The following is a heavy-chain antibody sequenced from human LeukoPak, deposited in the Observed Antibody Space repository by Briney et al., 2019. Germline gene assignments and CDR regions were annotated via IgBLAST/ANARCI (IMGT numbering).Heavy chain of an antibody. J-gene: IGHJ4*02. Sequence: PGGSLRLSCAASGFTFSSYSMNWVRQAPGKGLEWVPSISSSSSYIYYADSVKGRFTISKDNAKNTVYLQMNSLRAEDTAVYYCVSFYETYWGRGTLVTVSS. V-gene: IGHV3-21*01. CDR2: ISSSSSYI. D-gene: IGHD2/OR15-2a*01. CDR3: VSFYETY. CDR1: GFTFSSYS.